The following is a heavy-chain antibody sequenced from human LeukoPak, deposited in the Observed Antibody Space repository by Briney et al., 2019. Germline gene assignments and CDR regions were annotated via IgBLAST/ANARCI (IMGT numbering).Heavy chain of an antibody. CDR1: GGTFSSYA. Sequence: PSVKVSCKASGGTFSSYAISWVRQAPGQGLEWMAGIIPIFGTANYAQKFQGRVTITTDESTSTAYMELSSLRSEDTAVYYCARSPIVGATNSYYYYYMDVWGKGTTVTVSS. CDR3: ARSPIVGATNSYYYYYMDV. CDR2: IIPIFGTA. J-gene: IGHJ6*03. D-gene: IGHD1-26*01. V-gene: IGHV1-69*05.